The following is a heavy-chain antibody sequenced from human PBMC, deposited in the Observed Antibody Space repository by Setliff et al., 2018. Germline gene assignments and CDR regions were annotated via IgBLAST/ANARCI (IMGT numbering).Heavy chain of an antibody. CDR1: GGTFSSYA. J-gene: IGHJ6*02. D-gene: IGHD3-3*01. V-gene: IGHV1-69*13. Sequence: SVKVSCKASGGTFSSYAIRWVRQAPGQGFEWMGGIIPVFGTADYAQKFQGRVTITADESTTTFYMEVSSLRSDDTAVYYCAGEFYSFWSGYTDRQYYFYGMDVWGQGTTVTVS. CDR2: IIPVFGTA. CDR3: AGEFYSFWSGYTDRQYYFYGMDV.